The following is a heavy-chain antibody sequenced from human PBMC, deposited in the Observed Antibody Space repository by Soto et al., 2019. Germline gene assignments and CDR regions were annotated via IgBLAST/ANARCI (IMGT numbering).Heavy chain of an antibody. D-gene: IGHD4-17*01. CDR2: IYYSGST. J-gene: IGHJ4*02. CDR3: ARSLGLYCDYHLSN. CDR1: GGSISSYY. Sequence: SETLSLTCTVSGGSISSYYWSWIRQPPGKGLEWIGYIYYSGSTNYNPSLKSRVTISVDTSKNQFSLKLSSVTAADTAVYYCARSLGLYCDYHLSNWGQGTLVTVSS. V-gene: IGHV4-59*01.